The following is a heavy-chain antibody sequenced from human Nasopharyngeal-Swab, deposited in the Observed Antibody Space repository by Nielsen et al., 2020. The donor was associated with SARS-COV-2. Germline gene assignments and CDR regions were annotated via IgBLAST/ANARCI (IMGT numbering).Heavy chain of an antibody. CDR1: GCTFTSYY. V-gene: IGHV1-46*01. J-gene: IGHJ4*02. CDR2: INPSGGST. Sequence: ASVKVSCKASGCTFTSYYMHWVRQAPGQGLEWMGIINPSGGSTSYAQKFQGRVTMTRDTSTSTVYMELSRLRSDDTAVYYCASRWVAAADYWGQGTLVTVSS. CDR3: ASRWVAAADY. D-gene: IGHD6-13*01.